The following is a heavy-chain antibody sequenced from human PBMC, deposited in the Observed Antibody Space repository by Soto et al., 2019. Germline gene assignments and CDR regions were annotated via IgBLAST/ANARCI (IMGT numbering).Heavy chain of an antibody. V-gene: IGHV4-34*01. D-gene: IGHD2-2*01. CDR1: GGSFSGYY. CDR2: INHGGST. Sequence: PSETLSLTCAVYGGSFSGYYWSWIRQPPGKGLEWIGEINHGGSTNYNPSLKSRVTISVDTSKNQFSLKLSSVTAADTAVYYCARRRQIVVVPAAIISWFDPWGQGTLVTV. CDR3: ARRRQIVVVPAAIISWFDP. J-gene: IGHJ5*02.